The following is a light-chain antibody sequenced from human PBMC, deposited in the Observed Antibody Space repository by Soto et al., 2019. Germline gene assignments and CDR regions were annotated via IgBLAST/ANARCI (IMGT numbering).Light chain of an antibody. CDR2: AAS. Sequence: DIQMTQTPSSLSASVGDRVTIVCRASQDINNDLGWYQQKPGRVPKRLMYAASSVQSGVPSRFSGSRSGTEFTLTISSLQPEDAATYYCLQHHTYPLTFGPGTKVEIK. V-gene: IGKV1-17*01. CDR3: LQHHTYPLT. J-gene: IGKJ3*01. CDR1: QDINND.